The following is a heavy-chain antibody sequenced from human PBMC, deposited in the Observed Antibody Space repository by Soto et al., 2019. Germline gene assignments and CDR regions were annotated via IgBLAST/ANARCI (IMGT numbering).Heavy chain of an antibody. J-gene: IGHJ4*02. CDR2: IGSSSTTI. D-gene: IGHD6-13*01. V-gene: IGHV3-48*01. CDR3: AREQQLAFDN. CDR1: GFTFSSYS. Sequence: PGGSLRLSCAASGFTFSSYSFNWVRQAPGKGLEWLSYIGSSSTTIYYADSVKGRFIISRDNAKISLYLQMNSLRPEDTAVYYCAREQQLAFDNWGQGTRVTVSS.